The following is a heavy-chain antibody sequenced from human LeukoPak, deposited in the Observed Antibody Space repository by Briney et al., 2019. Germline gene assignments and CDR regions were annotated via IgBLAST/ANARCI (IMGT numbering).Heavy chain of an antibody. CDR3: ARHPFSSPFDY. J-gene: IGHJ4*02. D-gene: IGHD2/OR15-2a*01. CDR1: GGSVSSDY. CDR2: IYHTGNN. V-gene: IGHV4-59*08. Sequence: SETLSLTCTVSGGSVSSDYWSWIRQPPGKGLEWIGYIYHTGNNDYNPSLKSRATISLDTSKNQFSLKLTSVTAADMAVYFCARHPFSSPFDYWGQGTLVTVSS.